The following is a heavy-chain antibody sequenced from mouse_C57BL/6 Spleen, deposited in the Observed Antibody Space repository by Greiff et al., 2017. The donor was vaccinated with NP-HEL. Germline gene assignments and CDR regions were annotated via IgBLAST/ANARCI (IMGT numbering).Heavy chain of an antibody. Sequence: QVQLKQPGAELVKPGASVKLSCKASGYTFTSYWMHWVKQRPGRGLEWIGRIDPNSGGTKYNEKFKSKATLTVDKPSSTAYMQLSSLTSEDSAVYYCARRRLYDGYYEGYAMDYWGQGTSVTVSS. CDR2: IDPNSGGT. D-gene: IGHD2-3*01. CDR3: ARRRLYDGYYEGYAMDY. V-gene: IGHV1-72*01. CDR1: GYTFTSYW. J-gene: IGHJ4*01.